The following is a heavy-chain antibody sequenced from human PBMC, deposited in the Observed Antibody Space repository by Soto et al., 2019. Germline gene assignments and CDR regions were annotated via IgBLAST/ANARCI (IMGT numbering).Heavy chain of an antibody. Sequence: ASVKVSCKASGYTFTRYGISWVRQAPGQGLEWMGWISGYNGDTNYAQKFQGRVTITLDKSTSTAYMELSSLTSDDTAVYYCARDESKAPPDYGDYGGDYYYYYGMDVWGQGTTVTVSS. CDR3: ARDESKAPPDYGDYGGDYYYYYGMDV. D-gene: IGHD4-17*01. J-gene: IGHJ6*02. CDR1: GYTFTRYG. CDR2: ISGYNGDT. V-gene: IGHV1-18*01.